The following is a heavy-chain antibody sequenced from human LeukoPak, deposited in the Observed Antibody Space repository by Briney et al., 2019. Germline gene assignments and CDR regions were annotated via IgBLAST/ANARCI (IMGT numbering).Heavy chain of an antibody. V-gene: IGHV3-23*01. Sequence: PGGSLRLSCAASGFAFSSYAMSWVRQAPGKGLEWVSAISGSGGSTYYADSVKGRFTISRDNSKNTLYLQMNSLRAEDTAVYYCAKDLARGYSYGFDYWGQGTLVTVSS. D-gene: IGHD5-18*01. CDR3: AKDLARGYSYGFDY. CDR2: ISGSGGST. J-gene: IGHJ4*02. CDR1: GFAFSSYA.